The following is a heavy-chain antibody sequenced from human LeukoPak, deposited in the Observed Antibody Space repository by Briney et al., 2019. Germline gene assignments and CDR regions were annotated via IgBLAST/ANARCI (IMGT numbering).Heavy chain of an antibody. CDR1: GFTFSSYG. CDR3: ARDQGSYYLDY. J-gene: IGHJ4*02. Sequence: PGGSLRLSCAASGFTFSSYGMHWVRQAPGKGLEWVAVIWYDGSNKYYADSVKGRFTISRDNSKNTLYLQMNSLRAEDTAVYYCARDQGSYYLDYWGQGTLVTVSS. D-gene: IGHD1-26*01. CDR2: IWYDGSNK. V-gene: IGHV3-33*01.